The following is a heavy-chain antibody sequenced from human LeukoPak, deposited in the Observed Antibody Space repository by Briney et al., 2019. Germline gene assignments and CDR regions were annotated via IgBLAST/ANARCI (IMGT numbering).Heavy chain of an antibody. V-gene: IGHV4-59*08. J-gene: IGHJ4*02. CDR2: IYYSGST. Sequence: TSETLSLTCTVSGCSISSYYWSWIRQPPGKGLEWIGYIYYSGSTNYNPSLKSRVTISVDTSKNQFSLKLSSVTAADTAVYYCARRYCSGGSCYYFDYWGQGTLVTVSS. CDR3: ARRYCSGGSCYYFDY. CDR1: GCSISSYY. D-gene: IGHD2-15*01.